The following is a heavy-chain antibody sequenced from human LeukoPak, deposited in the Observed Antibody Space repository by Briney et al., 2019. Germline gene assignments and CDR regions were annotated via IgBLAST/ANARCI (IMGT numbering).Heavy chain of an antibody. CDR3: ARESWGNYDSSGHPDY. CDR2: INPNSGGT. J-gene: IGHJ4*02. V-gene: IGHV1-2*02. Sequence: ASVKVSCKASGYTFTGYYMHWVRQAPGQGLEWMGWINPNSGGTNYAQKFQGRVTMTRDTSISTAYMELSRLRSDDTAVYYCARESWGNYDSSGHPDYWGQGTLVTVSS. D-gene: IGHD3-22*01. CDR1: GYTFTGYY.